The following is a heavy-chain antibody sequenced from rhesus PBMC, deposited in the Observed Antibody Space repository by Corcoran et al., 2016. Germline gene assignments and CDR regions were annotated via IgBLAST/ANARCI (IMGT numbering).Heavy chain of an antibody. Sequence: QVQLQESGPGVVKPSETLSLTCAVSGGSISSGYDWSWIRQLPGKGLEWIGYIYGSSGSPNYNPSLKNRVTISKDASKNQFSLKLSSVTAADTAVYYCARAAGYYYFDYWGQGVLVTVSS. CDR1: GGSISSGYD. V-gene: IGHV4-76*01. J-gene: IGHJ4*01. D-gene: IGHD6-31*01. CDR2: IYGSSGSP. CDR3: ARAAGYYYFDY.